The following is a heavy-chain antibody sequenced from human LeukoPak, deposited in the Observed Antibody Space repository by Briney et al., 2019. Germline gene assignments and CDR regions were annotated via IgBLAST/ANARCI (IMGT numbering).Heavy chain of an antibody. CDR1: SDSISSYY. V-gene: IGHV4-59*01. D-gene: IGHD3-10*01. CDR3: ARDLLTMVRGVPYNWFDP. CDR2: IYYSGTT. J-gene: IGHJ5*02. Sequence: SETLSLTCTVSSDSISSYYWSWIRQPPGKGLEWIGYIYYSGTTKYNPSLKSRVTISIDTSKNQFSLKLSSVTAADTAVYYCARDLLTMVRGVPYNWFDPWGQGTLVTVSS.